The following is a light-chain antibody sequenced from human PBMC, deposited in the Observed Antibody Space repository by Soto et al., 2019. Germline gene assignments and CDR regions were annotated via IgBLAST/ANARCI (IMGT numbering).Light chain of an antibody. J-gene: IGKJ2*03. Sequence: EILLTQSPGTLSLSPGETATLSCRASQSVTSTYLAWYQQRPGQSPRLIIYGGSTRATGFPDRFSGGGSGTDFTRTISRLEPEDSAVDYCHCQQFDSSRIYSLGQGTKLEIK. V-gene: IGKV3-20*01. CDR1: QSVTSTY. CDR3: QQFDSSRIYS. CDR2: GGS.